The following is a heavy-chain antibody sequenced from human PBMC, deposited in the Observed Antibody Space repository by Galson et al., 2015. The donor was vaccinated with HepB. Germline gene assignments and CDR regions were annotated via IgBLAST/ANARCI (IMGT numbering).Heavy chain of an antibody. Sequence: SLKVSCKASGYTFSSNAINWVRQATGPGREGMGWMKPNSGNAGNAQKFHGRGSMTKDISISSDCMVLSRLRSEDTAIDYCERVPPYCSNSSCDTREGIDVWGQGTTVTVSS. V-gene: IGHV1-8*02. J-gene: IGHJ6*02. CDR2: MKPNSGNA. CDR3: ERVPPYCSNSSCDTREGIDV. D-gene: IGHD2-8*01. CDR1: GYTFSSNA.